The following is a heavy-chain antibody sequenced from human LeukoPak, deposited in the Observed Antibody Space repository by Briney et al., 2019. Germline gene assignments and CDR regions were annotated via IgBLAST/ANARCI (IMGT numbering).Heavy chain of an antibody. V-gene: IGHV4-30-4*08. J-gene: IGHJ4*02. CDR2: IYYSGST. CDR3: ARGLAAAGTEDY. CDR1: GCSISSGDYY. D-gene: IGHD6-13*01. Sequence: SQTLSLTCTVSGCSISSGDYYWSWIRPPPGKGLEWIGYIYYSGSTYYNPSLKSRVTISVDTSKNQFSLKLSSVTAADTAVYYCARGLAAAGTEDYWGQGTLVTVSS.